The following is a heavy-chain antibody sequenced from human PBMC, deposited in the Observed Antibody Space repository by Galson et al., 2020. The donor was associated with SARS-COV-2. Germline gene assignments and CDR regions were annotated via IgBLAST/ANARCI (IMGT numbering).Heavy chain of an antibody. CDR3: ARDPYSSVWEGDIDS. CDR2: INQVGSEI. J-gene: IGHJ4*02. D-gene: IGHD6-19*01. V-gene: IGHV3-7*03. CDR1: GFIFRNYW. Sequence: GGSLRLSCAASGFIFRNYWMNWVRQAPGKGLEWVANINQVGSEIYYVDSVKGRFTISRDNAKNSMYLQMNSLRDEDTAVYYCARDPYSSVWEGDIDSWGQGTLVTVSS.